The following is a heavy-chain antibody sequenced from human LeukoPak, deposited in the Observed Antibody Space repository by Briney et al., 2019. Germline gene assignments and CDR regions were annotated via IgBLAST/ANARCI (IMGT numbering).Heavy chain of an antibody. Sequence: ASVKVSCKASGYTFTGYYMHWVRRAPGQGLEWTGWINPNSGGTNYAQKFQGRVTMTRDTSISTAYMELSRLRSDDTAVYYCARDGYYYDSSGYYVAFDYWGQGTLVTVSS. CDR2: INPNSGGT. J-gene: IGHJ4*02. CDR1: GYTFTGYY. D-gene: IGHD3-22*01. V-gene: IGHV1-2*02. CDR3: ARDGYYYDSSGYYVAFDY.